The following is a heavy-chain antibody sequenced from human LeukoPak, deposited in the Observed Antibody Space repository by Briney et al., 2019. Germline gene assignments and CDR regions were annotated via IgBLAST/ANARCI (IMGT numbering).Heavy chain of an antibody. CDR3: AKDEYCSSTSCSGGDFDY. CDR1: GFTFSSYA. J-gene: IGHJ4*02. V-gene: IGHV3-23*01. Sequence: GGSLRLSCAASGFTFSSYAMSWVRQAPGKGLEWVSAISGSGGSTYYADSVKGRFTISRDNSKNTLYLQMNSLRAEDTAVYYCAKDEYCSSTSCSGGDFDYWGQGTLVTVSS. D-gene: IGHD2-2*01. CDR2: ISGSGGST.